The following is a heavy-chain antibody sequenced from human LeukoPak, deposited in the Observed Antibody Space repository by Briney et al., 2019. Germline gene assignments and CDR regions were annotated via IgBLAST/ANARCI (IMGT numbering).Heavy chain of an antibody. CDR1: GGTFSSYT. CDR2: IIPILGIA. D-gene: IGHD4-11*01. Sequence: SVKVSCKASGGTFSSYTISWVRQAPGQGLEWMGRIIPILGIANYAQKFQGRVTITADKSTSTAYMELSSLRSEDTAVYYCTRYSNYRYYFDYWGQGTLVTVSS. V-gene: IGHV1-69*02. CDR3: TRYSNYRYYFDY. J-gene: IGHJ4*02.